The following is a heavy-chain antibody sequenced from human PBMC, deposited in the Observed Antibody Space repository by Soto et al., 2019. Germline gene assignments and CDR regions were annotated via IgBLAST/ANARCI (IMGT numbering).Heavy chain of an antibody. Sequence: QAGGSLRLSCAASGFTFSSYAMSWVRQAPGKGLEWVSAISGSGGSTYYADSVKGRFTISRDNSKNTLYLQMNSLRAEDTAVYYCAKDLSGPNIDYYYYGMDVWGQGTTVTVSS. CDR1: GFTFSSYA. J-gene: IGHJ6*02. CDR2: ISGSGGST. D-gene: IGHD3-9*01. CDR3: AKDLSGPNIDYYYYGMDV. V-gene: IGHV3-23*01.